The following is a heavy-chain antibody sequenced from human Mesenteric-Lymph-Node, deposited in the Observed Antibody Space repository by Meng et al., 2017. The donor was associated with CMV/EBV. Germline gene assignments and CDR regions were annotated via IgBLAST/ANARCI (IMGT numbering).Heavy chain of an antibody. V-gene: IGHV3-74*01. CDR1: GFTFSTYS. J-gene: IGHJ5*02. CDR2: INSDGGGT. CDR3: VRGGDAWNRDYWFDP. Sequence: GESLKISCAASGFTFSTYSMHWVRQAPGKGLVWVSRINSDGGGTYYADSVKGRFIISRDNAKNTLYLQINSLRVDDMAMYYCVRGGDAWNRDYWFDPWGQGTLVTVSS. D-gene: IGHD1-1*01.